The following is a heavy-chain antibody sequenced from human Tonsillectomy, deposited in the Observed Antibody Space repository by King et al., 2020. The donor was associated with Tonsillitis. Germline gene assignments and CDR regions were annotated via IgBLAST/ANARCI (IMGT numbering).Heavy chain of an antibody. J-gene: IGHJ4*02. V-gene: IGHV4-59*08. CDR1: GGSISSYY. CDR2: IYYSGST. D-gene: IGHD4-23*01. CDR3: ARWRTTVGTGFEY. Sequence: QLQESGPGLVKPSETLSLTCTVSGGSISSYYWSWIRQPPGKGLEWIGDIYYSGSTNYNPSLKSRVTISVDTSKNQFSLKLSSVTAADTAVYYCARWRTTVGTGFEYGGQGTRVSVST.